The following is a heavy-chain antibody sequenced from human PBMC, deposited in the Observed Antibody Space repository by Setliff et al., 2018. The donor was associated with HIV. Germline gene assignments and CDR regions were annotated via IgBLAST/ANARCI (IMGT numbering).Heavy chain of an antibody. CDR1: GFSFSTYA. CDR2: VGAVGSPK. CDR3: TTEDPWLRFGH. J-gene: IGHJ5*02. V-gene: IGHV3-23*01. D-gene: IGHD5-12*01. Sequence: GGSLRLSCAASGFSFSTYAMGWVRQAPGKGLEWVSTVGAVGSPKFYAESVKGRFTISKDNSKNTLYLQMTSLRDEDTAVYYCTTEDPWLRFGHWGQGTLVTVSS.